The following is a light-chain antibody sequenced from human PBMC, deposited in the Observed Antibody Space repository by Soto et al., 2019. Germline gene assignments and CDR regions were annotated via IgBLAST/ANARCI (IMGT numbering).Light chain of an antibody. Sequence: DIQMTQSPSSLSVSVGDRVTITCQASHDITNYLNWYQQKPGKAPKLLIYDVSKLESGVPSRFSGSGSGTDFTFTISSLQAEDIATYFCQQYDDLPITFGQGTRLGL. CDR2: DVS. J-gene: IGKJ5*01. V-gene: IGKV1-33*01. CDR1: HDITNY. CDR3: QQYDDLPIT.